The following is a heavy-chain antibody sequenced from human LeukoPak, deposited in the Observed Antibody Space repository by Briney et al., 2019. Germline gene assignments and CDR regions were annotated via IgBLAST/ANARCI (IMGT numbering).Heavy chain of an antibody. J-gene: IGHJ4*02. CDR3: AIVVVEGYYFDY. Sequence: ASVKVSCKASGYTFTSYGISWVRQAPGQGLEWMGWISAYNGNTNYAQKLQGRVTMTTDTSTSTPYMELRSLRADETAVYYCAIVVVEGYYFDYWGQGTLVTVSS. CDR2: ISAYNGNT. CDR1: GYTFTSYG. D-gene: IGHD2-15*01. V-gene: IGHV1-18*01.